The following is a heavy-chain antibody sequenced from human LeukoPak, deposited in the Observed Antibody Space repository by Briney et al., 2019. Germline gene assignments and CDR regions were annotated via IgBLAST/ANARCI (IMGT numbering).Heavy chain of an antibody. CDR2: ISRNGGST. Sequence: GGSLRLSCAASGLTFSNSDMHWVRQSPGKGLEYVSAISRNGGSTYYANSVKGRFTISRDNSKDTLYLQMGSLIAEDMGVYYCARLSVAVVDADYWGQGTLVTVSS. CDR1: GLTFSNSD. D-gene: IGHD6-19*01. J-gene: IGHJ4*02. V-gene: IGHV3-64*01. CDR3: ARLSVAVVDADY.